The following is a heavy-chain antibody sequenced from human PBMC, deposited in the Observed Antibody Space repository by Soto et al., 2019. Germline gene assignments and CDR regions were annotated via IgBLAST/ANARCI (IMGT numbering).Heavy chain of an antibody. CDR1: GGTFSSYA. Sequence: RASVKVPCKASGGTFSSYAISWVRQAPGQGLEWMGGIIPIFGTANYAQKFQGRVTITADKSTSTAYMELSSLRSEDTAVYYCARAAYDSSGYYYDSRSYYYYGMDVWGQGTTVTVSS. D-gene: IGHD3-22*01. J-gene: IGHJ6*02. V-gene: IGHV1-69*06. CDR3: ARAAYDSSGYYYDSRSYYYYGMDV. CDR2: IIPIFGTA.